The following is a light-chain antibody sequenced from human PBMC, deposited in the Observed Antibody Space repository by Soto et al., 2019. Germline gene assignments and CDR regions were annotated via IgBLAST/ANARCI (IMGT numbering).Light chain of an antibody. J-gene: IGKJ1*01. CDR1: SSIGSN. Sequence: EIAMTQSPATLSVSLGEGVILSCRASSSIGSNLAWYQQKPGQTPRLLIYDASTRVTGVSARFSGSGSGTDFTLTISSLQSDDFAVYYCQHYNDRPPTWTFGHGTKVAIK. V-gene: IGKV3-15*01. CDR3: QHYNDRPPTWT. CDR2: DAS.